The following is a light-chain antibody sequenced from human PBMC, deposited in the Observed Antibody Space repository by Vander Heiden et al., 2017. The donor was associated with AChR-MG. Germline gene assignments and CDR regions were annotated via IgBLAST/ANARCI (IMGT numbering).Light chain of an antibody. V-gene: IGLV2-14*01. CDR1: SSDVVGYNY. Sequence: QSALTQPASVSGSPGQSITISCTGTSSDVVGYNYVSGYQQHPGKAPKLMIYDVSKRPSGVSNRFSGSKSGNTASLTISGLQAEDEADYYCSSYTSSSTLVFGGGTKLTVL. CDR2: DVS. J-gene: IGLJ3*02. CDR3: SSYTSSSTLV.